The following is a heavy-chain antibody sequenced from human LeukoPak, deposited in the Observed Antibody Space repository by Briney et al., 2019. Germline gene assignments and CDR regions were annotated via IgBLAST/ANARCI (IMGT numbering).Heavy chain of an antibody. CDR1: GGSISSYY. D-gene: IGHD6-13*01. Sequence: SETLSLTCTVSGGSISSYYWSWIRQPPGKGLEWIGYIYYSGSTNYNPSLKSRVTMSVDTSKNQFSLKLSSVTAADTAVYYCARSRYSSSWYVSSDFDYWGQGTLVTVSS. J-gene: IGHJ4*02. V-gene: IGHV4-59*12. CDR2: IYYSGST. CDR3: ARSRYSSSWYVSSDFDY.